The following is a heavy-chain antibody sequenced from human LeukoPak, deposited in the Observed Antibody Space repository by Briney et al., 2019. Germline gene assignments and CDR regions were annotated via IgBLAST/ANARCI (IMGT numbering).Heavy chain of an antibody. V-gene: IGHV4-39*01. Sequence: SETLSLTCTVSGVSISSSNSYWSWIRQPPGKGLEWIGEINHSGSTNYNPSLKSRVTISVDTSKNQFSLKLSSVTAADTAVYYCARHLRVLWFGELIDYWGQGTLVTVSS. CDR3: ARHLRVLWFGELIDY. CDR2: INHSGST. D-gene: IGHD3-10*01. J-gene: IGHJ4*02. CDR1: GVSISSSNSY.